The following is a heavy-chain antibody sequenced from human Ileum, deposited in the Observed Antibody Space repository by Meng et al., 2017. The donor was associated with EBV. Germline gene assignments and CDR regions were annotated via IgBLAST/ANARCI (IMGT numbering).Heavy chain of an antibody. CDR1: GGSISSYY. Sequence: QVQLQESGPGLVKPSETLSLTCTVSGGSISSYYWSWIRQPPGKGLEWIGYIYYSGSTNYNPSLKSRVTISVDTSKNQFSLKLSSVTAADTAVYYCAREGSGKGTFDYLGQGSLGTVVS. J-gene: IGHJ4*02. CDR3: AREGSGKGTFDY. CDR2: IYYSGST. V-gene: IGHV4-59*01. D-gene: IGHD3-10*01.